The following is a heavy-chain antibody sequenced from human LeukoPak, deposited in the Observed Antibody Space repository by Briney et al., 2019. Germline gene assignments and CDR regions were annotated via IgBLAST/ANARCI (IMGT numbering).Heavy chain of an antibody. CDR3: ATYSSLNRREFQY. D-gene: IGHD3-22*01. V-gene: IGHV3-30*02. CDR1: GFTFSDYG. J-gene: IGHJ1*01. Sequence: PGGSLRLSCVASGFTFSDYGMHWVRQAPGKGLEGVAFTLYDGSNKYYADSVKGRFTISRDNSKNTLYLQMNSLRAEDTAVYYCATYSSLNRREFQYWGQGTLLTVSS. CDR2: TLYDGSNK.